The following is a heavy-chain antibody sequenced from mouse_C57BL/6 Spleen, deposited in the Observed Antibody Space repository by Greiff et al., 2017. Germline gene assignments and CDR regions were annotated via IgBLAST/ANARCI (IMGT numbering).Heavy chain of an antibody. CDR3: ARKRGYFDY. CDR2: INPNNGGT. V-gene: IGHV1-26*01. Sequence: VQLQQSGPELVKPGASVKISCKASGYTFTDYYMNWVKQSHGKSLEWIGDINPNNGGTSYNQKFKGKATLTVDKSSSTAYMELRSLTSEDAAVYYCARKRGYFDYWGQGTTLTVSS. CDR1: GYTFTDYY. J-gene: IGHJ2*01.